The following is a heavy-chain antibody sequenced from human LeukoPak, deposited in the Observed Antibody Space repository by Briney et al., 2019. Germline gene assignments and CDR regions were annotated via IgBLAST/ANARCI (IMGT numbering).Heavy chain of an antibody. CDR3: ARTYYYDSSGYPAPRYNFDY. CDR2: INAGNGNT. D-gene: IGHD3-22*01. J-gene: IGHJ4*02. V-gene: IGHV1-3*01. CDR1: GYTFTSYA. Sequence: GASVKVSCKASGYTFTSYAMHWVRQAPGQRLEWMGWINAGNGNTKYSQKFQGRVTITRDTSASTAYMELSSLRSEDTAVYYCARTYYYDSSGYPAPRYNFDYWGQGTLVTVSS.